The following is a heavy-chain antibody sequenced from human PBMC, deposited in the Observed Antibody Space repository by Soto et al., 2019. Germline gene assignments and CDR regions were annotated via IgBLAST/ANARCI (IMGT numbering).Heavy chain of an antibody. J-gene: IGHJ4*02. CDR3: AKGGYRHAYD. Sequence: EVQLLESGGGLIQPGGSLRLSCAASGFAFSRSAMAWVRQAPEKGLEWVSSISEGGGTTFYASSVEGRFTISRDNSKNTLYLQMNSVRADDTAVYYCAKGGYRHAYDWGRGTLVTVSS. D-gene: IGHD3-16*01. V-gene: IGHV3-23*01. CDR1: GFAFSRSA. CDR2: ISEGGGTT.